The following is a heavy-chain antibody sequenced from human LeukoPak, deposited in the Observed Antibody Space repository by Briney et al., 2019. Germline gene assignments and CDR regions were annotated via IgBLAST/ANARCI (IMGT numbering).Heavy chain of an antibody. V-gene: IGHV3-23*01. Sequence: GGSLSLSFAASGFTFSSYAMSWVRPAPGKGLEWVSAISGSGGSTYYADSVKGRFTISRDNSKNTLYLQMNSLRAEGTAVYYCAKDQGLEYYFDYWGQGTLVTVSS. CDR1: GFTFSSYA. CDR2: ISGSGGST. J-gene: IGHJ4*02. CDR3: AKDQGLEYYFDY.